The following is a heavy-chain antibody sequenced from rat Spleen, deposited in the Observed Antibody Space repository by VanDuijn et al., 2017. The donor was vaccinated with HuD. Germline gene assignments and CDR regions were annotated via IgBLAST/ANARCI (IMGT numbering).Heavy chain of an antibody. D-gene: IGHD1-2*01. CDR3: ARLGLGSSYIY. CDR1: GFTFSDYN. CDR2: ISYDGSST. J-gene: IGHJ2*01. Sequence: EVQLVESGGGLVQPGRSLKLSCAASGFTFSDYNMAWVRQAPKKGLEWVATISYDGSSTYYRDSVKGRFTISRDNAKSTLYLQMDSLRSEDTATYYCARLGLGSSYIYWGQGVMVTVSS. V-gene: IGHV5-7*01.